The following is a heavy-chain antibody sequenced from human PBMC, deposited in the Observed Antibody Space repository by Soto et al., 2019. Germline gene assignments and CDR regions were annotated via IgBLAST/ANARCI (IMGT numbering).Heavy chain of an antibody. CDR2: IYYSGST. CDR1: GGSIRSGDYY. CDR3: ARAGVATIYPGNNWVDP. Sequence: SVTLSLTCTVSGGSIRSGDYYWSWIRQPPGKGLEWIGYIYYSGSTYYNPSLKSRVTISVDTSKNQFSLNLSSVTAADTAMYYCARAGVATIYPGNNWVDPWGQGTLVTVS. V-gene: IGHV4-30-4*01. J-gene: IGHJ5*02. D-gene: IGHD5-12*01.